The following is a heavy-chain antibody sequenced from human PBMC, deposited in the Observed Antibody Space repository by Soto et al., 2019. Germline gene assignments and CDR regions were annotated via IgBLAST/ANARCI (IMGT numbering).Heavy chain of an antibody. V-gene: IGHV4-38-2*01. J-gene: IGHJ4*02. CDR2: IYSDGST. CDR3: VRTTVSYYFDY. CDR1: GYSISTAFY. Sequence: TSETLSLTCVVSGYSISTAFYWGWIRQPPGKVLEWIGYIYSDGSTYYNPSLKTRVTMSVDTSKNQFSLKLSSVTAADTAVYFCVRTTVSYYFDYWGQGALVTVSS. D-gene: IGHD4-17*01.